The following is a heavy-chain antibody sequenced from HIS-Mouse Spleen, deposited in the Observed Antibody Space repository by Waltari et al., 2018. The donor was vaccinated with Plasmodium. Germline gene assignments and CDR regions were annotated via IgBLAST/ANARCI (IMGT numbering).Heavy chain of an antibody. V-gene: IGHV4-34*01. D-gene: IGHD7-27*01. CDR3: ARGQLGIDAFDI. J-gene: IGHJ3*02. Sequence: QVQLQQWGAGLLKPSETLSLTCAVYGGSFSGYYWSWIRQPPGKGLEWIGEINHSGSTNYNPSLKGRVTIAVDTSKNQFSLKLGSVTAADTAVYYCARGQLGIDAFDIWGQGTMVTVSS. CDR1: GGSFSGYY. CDR2: INHSGST.